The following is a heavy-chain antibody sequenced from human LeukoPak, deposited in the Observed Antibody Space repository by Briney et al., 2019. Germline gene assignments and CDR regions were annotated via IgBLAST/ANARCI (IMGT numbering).Heavy chain of an antibody. CDR3: ARGEIVVVPAASYYYYYGVDV. CDR2: ISAYNGNT. J-gene: IGHJ6*02. V-gene: IGHV1-18*01. CDR1: GYTFTSYG. D-gene: IGHD2-2*01. Sequence: ASVKVSCKASGYTFTSYGISWVRQAPGQGLEWMGWISAYNGNTNYAQKLQGRVTMTTDTSTSTAYMELRSLRSDDTAVYYCARGEIVVVPAASYYYYYGVDVWGQGTTVTVSS.